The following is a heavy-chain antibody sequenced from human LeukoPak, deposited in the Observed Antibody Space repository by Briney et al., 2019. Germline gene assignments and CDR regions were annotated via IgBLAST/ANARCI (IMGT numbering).Heavy chain of an antibody. V-gene: IGHV1-18*01. J-gene: IGHJ6*02. CDR3: AREEGSGWYNGMDV. CDR2: ISAYNGNT. D-gene: IGHD6-19*01. CDR1: GYTFTSYG. Sequence: ASVKVSCKASGYTFTSYGISWVRQAPGQGLEWMGWISAYNGNTDYAQKLQGRVTMTTDTSTSTAYMELRSLRSDDTAVYYCAREEGSGWYNGMDVWGQGTTVTVSS.